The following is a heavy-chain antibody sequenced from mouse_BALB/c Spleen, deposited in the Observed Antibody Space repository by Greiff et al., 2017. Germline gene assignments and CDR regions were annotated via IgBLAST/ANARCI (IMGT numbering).Heavy chain of an antibody. V-gene: IGHV5-6*01. CDR2: ISSGGSYT. CDR1: GFTFSSYG. CDR3: ASLPTAPFAY. J-gene: IGHJ3*01. D-gene: IGHD1-2*01. Sequence: EVKVVESGGDLVKPGGSLKLSCAASGFTFSSYGMSWVRQTPDKRLEWVATISSGGSYTYYPDSVKGRFTISRDNAKNTLYLQMSSLKSEDTAMYYCASLPTAPFAYWGQGTLVTVSA.